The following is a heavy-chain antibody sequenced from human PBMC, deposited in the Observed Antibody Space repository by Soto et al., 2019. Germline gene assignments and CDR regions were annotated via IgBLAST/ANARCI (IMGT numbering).Heavy chain of an antibody. V-gene: IGHV1-69*13. CDR1: GGTFSSYA. CDR2: IIPIFGTA. Sequence: SVKVSCKASGGTFSSYAISWVRQAPGQGLEWMGGIIPIFGTANYAQKFQGRVTITADESASKAYMELSSLRSEDTAVYYCETDQLGYCSGGSCYLPSVDYWGQRTLIPVSP. J-gene: IGHJ4*02. CDR3: ETDQLGYCSGGSCYLPSVDY. D-gene: IGHD2-15*01.